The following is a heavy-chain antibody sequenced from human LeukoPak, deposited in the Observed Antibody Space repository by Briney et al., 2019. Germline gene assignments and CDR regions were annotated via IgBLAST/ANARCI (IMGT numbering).Heavy chain of an antibody. V-gene: IGHV5-51*01. CDR1: GYRFANYW. D-gene: IGHD3-10*01. CDR3: ARHVTDSRDPSFGSWFDS. J-gene: IGHJ5*01. Sequence: GESLRISCRGSGYRFANYWIGWVRQMPGKGLEWMGIVYPDDSTITRYSPSFQGQATISADKSVTTAYLQWSSLKASDTAVYYCARHVTDSRDPSFGSWFDSWGQGTLVTVSS. CDR2: VYPDDSTIT.